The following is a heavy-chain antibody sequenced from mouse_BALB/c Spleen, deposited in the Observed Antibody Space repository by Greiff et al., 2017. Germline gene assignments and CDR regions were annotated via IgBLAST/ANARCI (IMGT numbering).Heavy chain of an antibody. V-gene: IGHV1-84*02. D-gene: IGHD2-10*02. CDR1: GYTFTDYY. CDR3: ARLGYGNAMDY. CDR2: IYPGSGNT. J-gene: IGHJ4*01. Sequence: QVQLKESGPELVKPGASVKISCKASGYTFTDYYINWVKQKPGQGLEWIGWIYPGSGNTKYNEKFKGKATLTVDTSSSTAYMQLSSLTSEDTAVYFCARLGYGNAMDYWGQGTSVTVSS.